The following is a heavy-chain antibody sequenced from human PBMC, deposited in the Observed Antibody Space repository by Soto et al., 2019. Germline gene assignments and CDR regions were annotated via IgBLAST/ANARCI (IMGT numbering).Heavy chain of an antibody. CDR3: AKGRVDIVATTNYFDY. Sequence: GGSLRLSCAASGFTFDDYAMHWVRQAPGKGLEWVSGISWNSGSIGYADSVKGRFTISRDNAKNSLYLQMNSLRAEDTALYYCAKGRVDIVATTNYFDYWGQGTLVTVSS. J-gene: IGHJ4*02. D-gene: IGHD5-12*01. CDR2: ISWNSGSI. CDR1: GFTFDDYA. V-gene: IGHV3-9*01.